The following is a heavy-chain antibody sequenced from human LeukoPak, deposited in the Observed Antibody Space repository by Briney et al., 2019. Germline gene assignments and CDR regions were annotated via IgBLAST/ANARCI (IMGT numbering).Heavy chain of an antibody. D-gene: IGHD3-22*01. J-gene: IGHJ4*02. Sequence: GGSLRLSCAASGFTFSSYGMHWVRQAPGKGLEWVAFISNKYYADSVKGRFTISRDNSKNTLYLQMNSLRAEDTAVYYCAKDPTGYYYDSSDYYGGYWGQGTLVTVSS. V-gene: IGHV3-30*02. CDR3: AKDPTGYYYDSSDYYGGY. CDR1: GFTFSSYG. CDR2: ISNK.